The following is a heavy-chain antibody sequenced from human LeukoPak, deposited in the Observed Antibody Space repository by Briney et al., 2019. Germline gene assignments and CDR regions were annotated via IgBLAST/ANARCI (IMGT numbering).Heavy chain of an antibody. J-gene: IGHJ4*02. D-gene: IGHD2-2*01. CDR1: GFTFSSYW. V-gene: IGHV3-74*01. Sequence: GGSLRRSCAASGFTFSSYWMHRVRQAPGKGLVWVSRINSDGSSTSYADSVRGRFTISRDNAKNTLYLQMNSLRAEDTAVYYCARRVVVPAAPYYFDYWGQGTLVTVSS. CDR3: ARRVVVPAAPYYFDY. CDR2: INSDGSST.